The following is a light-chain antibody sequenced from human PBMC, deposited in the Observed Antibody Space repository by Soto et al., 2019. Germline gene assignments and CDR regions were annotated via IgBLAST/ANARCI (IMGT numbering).Light chain of an antibody. CDR3: AAWDNSLRWV. V-gene: IGLV1-47*01. J-gene: IGLJ3*02. Sequence: SVLTQPPSVSGTPGQRVTISCSGSSSNVGSNFVYWSQQFPGTAPKLLIYRTDQRPSGVPDRFSASKPGTSASLAISGLRSDDEADYYCAAWDNSLRWVFGGGTKLTVL. CDR1: SSNVGSNF. CDR2: RTD.